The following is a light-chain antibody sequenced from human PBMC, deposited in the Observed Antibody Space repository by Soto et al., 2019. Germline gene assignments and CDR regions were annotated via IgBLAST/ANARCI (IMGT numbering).Light chain of an antibody. CDR3: QQRSNWPH. V-gene: IGKV3D-20*02. Sequence: EIVLAQSPGTLSLSPGERATLSCGASQSVTSNYLAWYQQKPGQAPRLLIFGASIRVTGIPDRFIGSGSGTDFTLTISRLEPEDFAVYYCQQRSNWPHFGQGTRLEIK. CDR2: GAS. CDR1: QSVTSNY. J-gene: IGKJ5*01.